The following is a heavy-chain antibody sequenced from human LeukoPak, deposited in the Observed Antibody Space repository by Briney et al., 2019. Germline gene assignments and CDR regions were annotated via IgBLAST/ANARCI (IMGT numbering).Heavy chain of an antibody. CDR3: ARDLQISDYDFWSGLYGMDV. Sequence: GASVKVSCKASGGTFSSYAISWVRQAPGQGLEWMGRIIPIFGIANYAQKSQGRVTITADKSTSTAYMELSSLRSEDTAVYYCARDLQISDYDFWSGLYGMDVWGQGTTVTVSS. J-gene: IGHJ6*02. CDR2: IIPIFGIA. D-gene: IGHD3-3*01. CDR1: GGTFSSYA. V-gene: IGHV1-69*04.